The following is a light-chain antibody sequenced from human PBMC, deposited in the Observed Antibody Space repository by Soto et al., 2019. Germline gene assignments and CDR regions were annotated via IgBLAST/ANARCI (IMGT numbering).Light chain of an antibody. CDR2: DAS. J-gene: IGKJ5*01. CDR3: QRRNNWPPDIT. V-gene: IGKV3-11*01. CDR1: QTVSTY. Sequence: EIVLTQSPATLSLSPGERATLSCRASQTVSTYLAWYQQKPGQAPRLLIYDASNRATGIPARFSGSGSGTDFNLTISILEPEYFAVYYCQRRNNWPPDITFGQGTRLDIK.